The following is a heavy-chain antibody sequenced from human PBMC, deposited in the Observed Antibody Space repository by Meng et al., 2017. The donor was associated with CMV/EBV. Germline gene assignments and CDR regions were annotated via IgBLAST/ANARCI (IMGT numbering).Heavy chain of an antibody. J-gene: IGHJ6*02. CDR2: IDYSGST. CDR1: GGSISSSSYY. CDR3: ARCERTYGMDV. V-gene: IGHV4-39*07. Sequence: SETLSLTCTVSGGSISSSSYYWGWSRQPPGKGLEWIGSIDYSGSTYYNPSLKSRVTISVDTSKNQFSRKLSSVTAADTAGYYGARCERTYGMDVWGQGTTVTVSS.